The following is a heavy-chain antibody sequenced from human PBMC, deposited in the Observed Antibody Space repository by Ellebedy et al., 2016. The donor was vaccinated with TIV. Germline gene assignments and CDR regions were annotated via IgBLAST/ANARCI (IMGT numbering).Heavy chain of an antibody. CDR2: ISSSGTTI. CDR1: GFTFSSYS. J-gene: IGHJ4*02. CDR3: ARDPGYSDYDLGY. D-gene: IGHD5-12*01. V-gene: IGHV3-48*02. Sequence: GESLKISCEVSGFTFSSYSMNWVRQAPGKGLEWLSYISSSGTTIYYADSVKGRFTISRDNAKNSLYLQMNSLRDEDTAVYYCARDPGYSDYDLGYWGQGTLVSVSS.